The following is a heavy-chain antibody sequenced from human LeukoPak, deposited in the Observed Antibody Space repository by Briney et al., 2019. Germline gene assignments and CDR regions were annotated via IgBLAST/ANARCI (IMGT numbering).Heavy chain of an antibody. CDR1: GYIFTTYA. J-gene: IGHJ5*02. CDR3: ARVSYDILTRRFDP. V-gene: IGHV1-18*01. Sequence: GASVKVSCKTSGYIFTTYAITWVRQAPGQGREWMGWISPYNGNTAYAQKLQGRVTMTTDRSTSTAYMELRNLTSDDTAVFYCARVSYDILTRRFDPWGQGTLVTVSS. D-gene: IGHD3-9*01. CDR2: ISPYNGNT.